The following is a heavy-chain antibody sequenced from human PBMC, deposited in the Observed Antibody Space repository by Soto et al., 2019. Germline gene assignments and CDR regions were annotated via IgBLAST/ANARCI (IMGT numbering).Heavy chain of an antibody. Sequence: ASVKVSCKASGYTFTSYYMHWVRQAPGQGLEWMGIINPSGGSTSYAQKFQGRVTMTRDTSTSTVYMELSSLRSEDTAVYYCARVGYYYDSSGPLDYWGQGTLVTVSS. J-gene: IGHJ4*02. CDR3: ARVGYYYDSSGPLDY. CDR1: GYTFTSYY. V-gene: IGHV1-46*01. CDR2: INPSGGST. D-gene: IGHD3-22*01.